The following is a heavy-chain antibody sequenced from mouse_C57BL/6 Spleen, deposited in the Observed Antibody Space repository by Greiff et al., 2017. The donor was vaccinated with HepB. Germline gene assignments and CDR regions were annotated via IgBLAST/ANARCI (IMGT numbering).Heavy chain of an antibody. D-gene: IGHD3-3*01. Sequence: DVKLVESEGGLVQPGSSMKLSCTASGFTFSDYYMAWVRQVPEKGLEWVANINYDGSSTYYLDSLKSRFIISRDNAKNILYLQMSSLKSEDTATYYCAREGGRAGAMDYWGQGTSVTVSS. V-gene: IGHV5-16*01. CDR3: AREGGRAGAMDY. CDR2: INYDGSST. J-gene: IGHJ4*01. CDR1: GFTFSDYY.